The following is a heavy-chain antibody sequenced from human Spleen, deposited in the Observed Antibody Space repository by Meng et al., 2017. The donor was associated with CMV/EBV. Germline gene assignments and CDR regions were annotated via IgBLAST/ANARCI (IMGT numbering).Heavy chain of an antibody. D-gene: IGHD5-18*01. CDR3: ARDFKYSYGYVDSFYYYGMDV. Sequence: GESLKISCAASGFTFSSYGMHWVRQAPGKGLEWVAFIRYDGSNKYYADSVKGRFTISRDNAENSLYLQMNSLRAEDTALYYCARDFKYSYGYVDSFYYYGMDVWGQGTTVTVSS. CDR1: GFTFSSYG. J-gene: IGHJ6*02. V-gene: IGHV3-30*02. CDR2: IRYDGSNK.